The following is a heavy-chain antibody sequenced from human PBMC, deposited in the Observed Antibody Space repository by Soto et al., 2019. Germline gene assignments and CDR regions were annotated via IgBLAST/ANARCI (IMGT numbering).Heavy chain of an antibody. CDR3: VKGSIYRSDWYRPHYNMDV. D-gene: IGHD6-13*01. CDR2: ISHDGDTT. Sequence: PGGSLRLSCSASEFTFGSHAMHWVRRAPGEGLEYVSTISHDGDTTLYADSVQGRFTISRDNSRNTLYLHMTILRPDDTAVYYCVKGSIYRSDWYRPHYNMDVRGQGTTVTVSS. V-gene: IGHV3-64D*06. J-gene: IGHJ6*02. CDR1: EFTFGSHA.